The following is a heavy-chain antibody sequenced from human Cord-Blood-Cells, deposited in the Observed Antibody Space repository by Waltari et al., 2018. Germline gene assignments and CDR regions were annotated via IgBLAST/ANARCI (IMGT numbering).Heavy chain of an antibody. V-gene: IGHV1-69*01. D-gene: IGHD1-26*01. J-gene: IGHJ3*02. CDR2: IIPIFGTA. CDR1: GGTFSSYA. Sequence: QVQLVQSGAEVKKPGSSVKVSCTASGGTFSSYAIRWVQQAPGQGLEWMGGIIPIFGTANYEQKFQGRVTITADESTSTAYMELSSLRSEDTAVYYCARERMYSGSYDAFDIWGQGTMVTVSS. CDR3: ARERMYSGSYDAFDI.